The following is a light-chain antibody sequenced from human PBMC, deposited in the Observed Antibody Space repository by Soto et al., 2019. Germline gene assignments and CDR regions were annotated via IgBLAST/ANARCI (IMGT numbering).Light chain of an antibody. CDR1: SSDVGGYNY. J-gene: IGLJ1*01. V-gene: IGLV2-14*01. CDR3: SSYTSSSTLTYV. CDR2: DVS. Sequence: QSVLTQPASGSGSAGPSITISRTGTSSDVGGYNYVFWYQQHPGKAPKLMIYDVSNRPSGVSNRFSGSKSGNTASLTICGLQAEHEADYYCSSYTSSSTLTYVFGTGTKLTVL.